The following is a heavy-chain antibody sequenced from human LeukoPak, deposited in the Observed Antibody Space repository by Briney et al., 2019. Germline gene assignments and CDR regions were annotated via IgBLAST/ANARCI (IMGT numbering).Heavy chain of an antibody. V-gene: IGHV3-53*01. Sequence: GGSLRLSCAASGLTLSSNYMSWVRQAPGKGLEWVSAIYSGGSTYYADSVKGRFTISRDNSKNTLYLQMNSLRAEDTAVYYCARDDDSSGLYYWGQGSLVTVSS. J-gene: IGHJ4*02. CDR3: ARDDDSSGLYY. CDR1: GLTLSSNY. CDR2: IYSGGST. D-gene: IGHD6-19*01.